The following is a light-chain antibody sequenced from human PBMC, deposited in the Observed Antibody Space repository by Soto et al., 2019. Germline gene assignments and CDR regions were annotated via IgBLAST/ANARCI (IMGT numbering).Light chain of an antibody. CDR1: ISDVGAYNY. Sequence: QSVLTQPRSVSGSPGQSVTISCNGTISDVGAYNYVSWYQQHPGKAPKLMIYDVSKRPSGVPERFSGSKSGNTASLTISGLQAEDEAGYYCCSYVGSHSISYVIRSGTKVTV. J-gene: IGLJ1*01. CDR2: DVS. V-gene: IGLV2-11*01. CDR3: CSYVGSHSISYV.